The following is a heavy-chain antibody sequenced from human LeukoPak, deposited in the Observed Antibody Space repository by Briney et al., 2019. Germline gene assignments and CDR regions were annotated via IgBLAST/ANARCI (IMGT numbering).Heavy chain of an antibody. CDR3: ARDRGYDLYYYYYYMDV. D-gene: IGHD5-12*01. CDR1: GYTFTSYG. J-gene: IGHJ6*03. CDR2: ISAYNGNT. Sequence: ASVKVSCKASGYTFTSYGISWVRQAPGQGLEWMGWISAYNGNTNYAQKFQGRVTMTTDTSTSTAYMELRSLRSDDTAVYYCARDRGYDLYYYYYYMDVWGKGTTVTISS. V-gene: IGHV1-18*01.